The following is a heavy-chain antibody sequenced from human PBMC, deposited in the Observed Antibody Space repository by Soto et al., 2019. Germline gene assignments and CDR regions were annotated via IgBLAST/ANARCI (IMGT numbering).Heavy chain of an antibody. V-gene: IGHV1-18*01. J-gene: IGHJ4*02. D-gene: IGHD2-2*01. CDR3: ARDTSFYFDY. Sequence: VASVKVSCKASNYTFITYGITWVRQAPGQGLEWVGWITPYNGETNYGENFQGRVTMTADTSTSTAYMELRSLTTDDTAVYYCARDTSFYFDYWGQGTRVTVSS. CDR2: ITPYNGET. CDR1: NYTFITYG.